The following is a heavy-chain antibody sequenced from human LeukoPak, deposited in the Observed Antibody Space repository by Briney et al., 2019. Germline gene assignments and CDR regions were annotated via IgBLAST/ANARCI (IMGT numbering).Heavy chain of an antibody. CDR3: ARNILTGYYPHY. D-gene: IGHD3-9*01. V-gene: IGHV3-30*04. Sequence: PGGSLRLSCAASGFTFSSYAMHWVRQAPGKGLEWVAVISYDGSNKYYADSVKGRFTISRDNSKNTLYLQMNSLRAEDTAVYCCARNILTGYYPHYWGQGTLVTVSS. J-gene: IGHJ4*02. CDR2: ISYDGSNK. CDR1: GFTFSSYA.